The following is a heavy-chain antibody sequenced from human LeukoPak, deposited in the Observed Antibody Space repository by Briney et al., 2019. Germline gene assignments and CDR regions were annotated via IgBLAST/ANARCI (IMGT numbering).Heavy chain of an antibody. CDR1: GFTFSSYG. V-gene: IGHV3-30*18. D-gene: IGHD3-22*01. CDR3: AKNSSDYYDSSGYSPNNWFDP. J-gene: IGHJ5*02. Sequence: GGSLRLSCAASGFTFSSYGMHWVRQAPGKGLEWVAVISYDGSNKYNADSVKGRFTVSRDNSKNTLYLQMNSLRAEDTAVYYCAKNSSDYYDSSGYSPNNWFDPWGQGTLVTVSS. CDR2: ISYDGSNK.